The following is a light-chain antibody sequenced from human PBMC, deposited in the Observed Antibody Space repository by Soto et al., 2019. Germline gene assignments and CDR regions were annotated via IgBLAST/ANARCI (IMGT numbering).Light chain of an antibody. Sequence: EIVLTQSPATLSLSPGERATLSCRASQSVSSYLAWYQQKPGQAPRLLIYDASNRATGIPARFSGSGSGTDFTLTMSSLEPEDFAVYYCQQRSNWVTFGPGTKVDIK. J-gene: IGKJ3*01. V-gene: IGKV3-11*01. CDR3: QQRSNWVT. CDR1: QSVSSY. CDR2: DAS.